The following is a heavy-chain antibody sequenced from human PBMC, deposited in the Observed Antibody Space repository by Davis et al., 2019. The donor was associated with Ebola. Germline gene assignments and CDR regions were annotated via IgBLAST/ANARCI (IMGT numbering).Heavy chain of an antibody. J-gene: IGHJ6*04. CDR2: TNHSGST. CDR3: ARLGMEQLAIPLYYYYGMDV. Sequence: SETLSLTRTVPAGSISSITYYWGWTRQPPGKGLEWFGHTNHSGSTNYNPSLKRRVTISVDTSKNQFCLKLSSVAVADTAVYYCARLGMEQLAIPLYYYYGMDVWGKGTTVTVSS. V-gene: IGHV4-39*07. D-gene: IGHD6-6*01. CDR1: AGSISSITYY.